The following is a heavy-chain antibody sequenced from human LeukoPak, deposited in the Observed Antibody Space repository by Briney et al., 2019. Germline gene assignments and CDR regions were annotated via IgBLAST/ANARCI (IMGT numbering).Heavy chain of an antibody. CDR1: GFTFSSYA. CDR3: AMDSSWYAV. CDR2: ISYDGSNK. Sequence: GGSLRLSCAASGFTFSSYAMHWVRQAPGKGLEWVAVISYDGSNKYYADSVKGRFTISRDNSKNTLYLQMNSLRAEDTAVYYCAMDSSWYAVWGQGTLVTVSS. D-gene: IGHD6-13*01. J-gene: IGHJ4*02. V-gene: IGHV3-30-3*01.